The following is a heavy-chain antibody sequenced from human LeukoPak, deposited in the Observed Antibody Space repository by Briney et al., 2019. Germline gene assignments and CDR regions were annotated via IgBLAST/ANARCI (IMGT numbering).Heavy chain of an antibody. J-gene: IGHJ4*02. D-gene: IGHD5-12*01. CDR1: GFTFSSYG. CDR2: ISYDGSNK. V-gene: IGHV3-30*18. Sequence: PGGSLRLSCAASGFTFSSYGMHWVRQAPGKGLEWVAVISYDGSNKYYADSVKGRFTISRDNSKNTLHLQMNSLRAEDTAVYYCAKSRYSGYDYGVYWGQGTLVTVSS. CDR3: AKSRYSGYDYGVY.